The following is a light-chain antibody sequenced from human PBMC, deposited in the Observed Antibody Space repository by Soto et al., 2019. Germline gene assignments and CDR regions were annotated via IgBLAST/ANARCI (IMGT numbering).Light chain of an antibody. CDR1: QSVSSSY. J-gene: IGKJ1*01. CDR3: QQYGSSPQT. CDR2: GAS. V-gene: IGKV3-20*01. Sequence: EIVLTQSPGTLSFSAGERSTLSFMASQSVSSSYLAWYQQKPGQAPRLLIYGASSRATGVPDRFSGSGSGTDFTLTISRLEPEDFAVYYCQQYGSSPQTFGQGTKVDI.